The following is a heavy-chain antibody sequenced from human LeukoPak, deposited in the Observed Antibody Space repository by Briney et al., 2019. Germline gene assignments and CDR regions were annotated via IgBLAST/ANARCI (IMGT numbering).Heavy chain of an antibody. CDR1: GYSISRGYY. Sequence: PSETLSLTCGVSGYSISRGYYWGWIRQPPGNGLEWIGNIYHTGSTYYNPSLRSRVTISVGTSKNQFFLKLTPVTAADTAVYYCARGLEGYSAGWSRFFEYWGQGTLATVSS. D-gene: IGHD6-19*01. CDR3: ARGLEGYSAGWSRFFEY. J-gene: IGHJ4*02. V-gene: IGHV4-38-2*01. CDR2: IYHTGST.